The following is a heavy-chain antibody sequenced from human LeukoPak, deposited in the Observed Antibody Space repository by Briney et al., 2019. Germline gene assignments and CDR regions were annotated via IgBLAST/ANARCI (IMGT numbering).Heavy chain of an antibody. J-gene: IGHJ4*02. CDR1: GFTFSSYA. CDR3: ARVWQQLVLIYYFDY. V-gene: IGHV3-30-3*01. Sequence: GGSLRLSCAASGFTFSSYAMHWVRQAPGKGLEWVAVISYDGSNKYYADSVKGRFTISRDNSKNTLYLQMNSLRAEDTAVYYCARVWQQLVLIYYFDYWGQGTLVTVSS. CDR2: ISYDGSNK. D-gene: IGHD6-13*01.